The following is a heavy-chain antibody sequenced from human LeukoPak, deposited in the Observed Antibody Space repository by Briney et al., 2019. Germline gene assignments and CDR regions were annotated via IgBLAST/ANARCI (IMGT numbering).Heavy chain of an antibody. CDR3: TRSSRDGYHDAFDI. D-gene: IGHD5-24*01. CDR2: IYPGDSDT. V-gene: IGHV5-51*01. Sequence: GQSLKISCKGSGYSSPSYWIGWVRQMPGKGLEWMGIIYPGDSDTRYSPSFQGQVTISAHKSITTAYLQWGSLKASDTTMYYCTRSSRDGYHDAFDIWGQGTMLTVFS. CDR1: GYSSPSYW. J-gene: IGHJ3*02.